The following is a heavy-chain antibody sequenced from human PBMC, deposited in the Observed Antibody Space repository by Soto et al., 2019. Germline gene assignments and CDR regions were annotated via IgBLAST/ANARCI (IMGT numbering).Heavy chain of an antibody. J-gene: IGHJ6*02. CDR2: IYYSGST. CDR1: GGSISSGDYY. D-gene: IGHD2-15*01. Sequence: SETLSLTCTVSGGSISSGDYYWSWIRQPPGKGLEWIGYIYYSGSTYYNPSLKSRVTISVDTSKNQFSLKLSSVTAADTAVYYCARVASPSQGEVVAAYYYYGMDVWGQGTTVTVSS. V-gene: IGHV4-30-4*01. CDR3: ARVASPSQGEVVAAYYYYGMDV.